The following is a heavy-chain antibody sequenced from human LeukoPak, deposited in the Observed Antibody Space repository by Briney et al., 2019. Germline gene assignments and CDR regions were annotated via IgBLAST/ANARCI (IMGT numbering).Heavy chain of an antibody. J-gene: IGHJ6*02. CDR2: IHYSGST. Sequence: PSETLSLTCTVSGGSLSNYYWSWIRQPPGKRLEWIGYIHYSGSTNYSPSLKSRVTMPVDTSKSQFSLKLSSVTAADTAVYYCGRHYTPRKNYYEANWTGMDVWGQGTTVTVSS. D-gene: IGHD3-22*01. V-gene: IGHV4-59*08. CDR1: GGSLSNYY. CDR3: GRHYTPRKNYYEANWTGMDV.